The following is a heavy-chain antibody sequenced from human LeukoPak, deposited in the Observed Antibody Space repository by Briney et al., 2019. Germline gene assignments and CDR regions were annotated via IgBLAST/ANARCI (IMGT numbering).Heavy chain of an antibody. CDR3: ARWAGSAGYYYYMDV. D-gene: IGHD1-14*01. J-gene: IGHJ6*03. V-gene: IGHV1-69*05. CDR1: GGTFSSYA. CDR2: IIPIFGTA. Sequence: GASVKVSCKASGGTFSSYAISWVRQAPGQGLEWMGGIIPIFGTANYAQKFQGRVTMTRDTSISTAYMELSRLRSDDTAVYYCARWAGSAGYYYYMDVWGKGTTVTVSS.